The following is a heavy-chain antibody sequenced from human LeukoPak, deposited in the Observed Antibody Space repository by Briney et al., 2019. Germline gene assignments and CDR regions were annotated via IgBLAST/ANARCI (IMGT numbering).Heavy chain of an antibody. CDR1: GGSISTYY. D-gene: IGHD3-9*01. CDR3: ARLYNYDILTGYYKVWWFDP. CDR2: ICDTGTT. J-gene: IGHJ5*02. V-gene: IGHV4-59*01. Sequence: SETLSLTCTVSGGSISTYYWSWIRQPPGKGLEWIGYICDTGTTNYNPSLKSRVTISVDTSKNQFSLKLSSVTAADTAVYYCARLYNYDILTGYYKVWWFDPWGQGTLVTVS.